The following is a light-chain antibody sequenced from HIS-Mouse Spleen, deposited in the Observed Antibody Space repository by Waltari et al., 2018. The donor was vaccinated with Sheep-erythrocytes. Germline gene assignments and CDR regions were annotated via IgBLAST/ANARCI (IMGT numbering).Light chain of an antibody. CDR1: SSDVGGYNY. J-gene: IGLJ1*01. CDR3: CSYAGSYNHV. Sequence: QSALTQPRSVSGSPGQSVTIPCTGTSSDVGGYNYSFWYQQHPGKAPKLMIYDVRKRPSGVPDRFSGSKSGNTASLTISGLQAEDEADYYCCSYAGSYNHVFATGTKVTVL. CDR2: DVR. V-gene: IGLV2-11*01.